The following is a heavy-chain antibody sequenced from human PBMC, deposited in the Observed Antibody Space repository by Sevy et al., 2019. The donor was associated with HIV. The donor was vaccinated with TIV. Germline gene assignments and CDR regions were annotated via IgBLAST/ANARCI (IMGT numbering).Heavy chain of an antibody. CDR1: GLNVSDYF. Sequence: GWSLRLSCAASGLNVSDYFMSWIRQAPGKRPEWVSYISSSGTIIYYADSVKGRFTISRDNAKNSLYLQMNSLRAEDTAIYYCARDLASGSFFSLYFDYWGQGTLVTVSS. CDR2: ISSSGTII. D-gene: IGHD3-10*01. V-gene: IGHV3-11*01. CDR3: ARDLASGSFFSLYFDY. J-gene: IGHJ4*02.